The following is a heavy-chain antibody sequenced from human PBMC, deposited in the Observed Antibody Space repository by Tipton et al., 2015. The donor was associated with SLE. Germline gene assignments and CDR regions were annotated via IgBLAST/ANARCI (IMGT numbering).Heavy chain of an antibody. CDR2: MYFSGNT. J-gene: IGHJ6*02. CDR1: GGSIRSSRHF. V-gene: IGHV4-39*07. Sequence: TLSLTCTVSGGSIRSSRHFWGWIRQPPGKGLEWIGVMYFSGNTYYNPFLRSRVTISADTSKNQFSLKLTSVTAADTAVYYCARGCSSSTCEPFYFFGMDVWGQGTTVTVSS. D-gene: IGHD2-2*01. CDR3: ARGCSSSTCEPFYFFGMDV.